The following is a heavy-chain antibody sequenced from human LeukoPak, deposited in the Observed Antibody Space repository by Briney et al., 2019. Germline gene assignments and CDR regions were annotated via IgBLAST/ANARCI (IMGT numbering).Heavy chain of an antibody. Sequence: GGSLRLSCAASGFSSSSYAMSWVRQAPGKELEWVSSFSDSGTSTFYADSVKGRFTISGDSSKNTLYLQMNSLRAEDTAVYYCAQRHSRGWFYFAYWGQGTLVTVSS. J-gene: IGHJ4*02. CDR3: AQRHSRGWFYFAY. CDR2: FSDSGTST. V-gene: IGHV3-23*01. D-gene: IGHD6-19*01. CDR1: GFSSSSYA.